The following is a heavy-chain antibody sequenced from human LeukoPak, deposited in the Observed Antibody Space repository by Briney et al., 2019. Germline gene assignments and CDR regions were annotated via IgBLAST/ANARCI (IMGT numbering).Heavy chain of an antibody. CDR1: GYTFTSYD. J-gene: IGHJ4*02. V-gene: IGHV1-8*03. Sequence: ASVKVSCKASGYTFTSYDINWVGQATGQGLEWMGWMNPNSGNTGYAQKFQGRVTITRNTSISTAYMELSSLRSEDTAVYYCARVRYRLAETYIDYWGQGTLVTVSS. CDR2: MNPNSGNT. CDR3: ARVRYRLAETYIDY. D-gene: IGHD3-16*01.